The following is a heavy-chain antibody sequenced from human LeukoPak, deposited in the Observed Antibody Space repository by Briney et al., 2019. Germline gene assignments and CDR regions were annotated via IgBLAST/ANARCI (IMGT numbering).Heavy chain of an antibody. Sequence: GGSLRLSCAASGFTFSDYYMSWIRQAPGKGLEWVSYISSSGSTIYYADSVKGRFTISRDNAKNSLYLQMNSLRAEDTAVCYCASVDTASYDAFDIWGQGTMVTVSS. CDR3: ASVDTASYDAFDI. J-gene: IGHJ3*02. CDR1: GFTFSDYY. V-gene: IGHV3-11*04. D-gene: IGHD5-18*01. CDR2: ISSSGSTI.